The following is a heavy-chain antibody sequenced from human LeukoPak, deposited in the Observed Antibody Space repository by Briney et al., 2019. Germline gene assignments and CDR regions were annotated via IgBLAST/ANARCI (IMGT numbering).Heavy chain of an antibody. CDR3: ARDRDNGSFDY. V-gene: IGHV4-59*01. CDR2: IYYSGST. Sequence: SETLSLTCTVSGGSISSYYWSWIRQPPRKGLEWIGYIYYSGSTNYNPSLKSRVTISVDTSKNQFSLKLSSVTAADTAVYYCARDRDNGSFDYWGQGTLVTVSS. D-gene: IGHD2-8*01. J-gene: IGHJ4*02. CDR1: GGSISSYY.